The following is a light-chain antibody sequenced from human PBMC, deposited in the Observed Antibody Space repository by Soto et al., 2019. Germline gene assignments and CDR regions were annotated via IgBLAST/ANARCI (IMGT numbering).Light chain of an antibody. Sequence: EIVLTQSPATLSLSPGERATLSCRASQSVSSYLAWYQQKPGQAPRLLIYDASNRATGIPARFSGSGSGTDFTLTISSLEPEDFAVYYCQQRSNWPYTFGQGTKLHIK. CDR2: DAS. V-gene: IGKV3-11*01. CDR3: QQRSNWPYT. CDR1: QSVSSY. J-gene: IGKJ2*01.